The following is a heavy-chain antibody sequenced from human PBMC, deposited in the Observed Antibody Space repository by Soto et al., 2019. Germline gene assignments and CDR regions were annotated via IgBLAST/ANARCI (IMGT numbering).Heavy chain of an antibody. D-gene: IGHD6-6*01. J-gene: IGHJ4*02. Sequence: ASVKVSCKASGYTFTSYAMHWVRQAPGQRLEWMGWINAGNDNSKYSQKFQGRVTITRDTSASTAYMELSRLRSEDTAVYYCARDRPCQLAGLCSLVGSDSWGQGTLVPVAS. CDR3: ARDRPCQLAGLCSLVGSDS. V-gene: IGHV1-3*01. CDR1: GYTFTSYA. CDR2: INAGNDNS.